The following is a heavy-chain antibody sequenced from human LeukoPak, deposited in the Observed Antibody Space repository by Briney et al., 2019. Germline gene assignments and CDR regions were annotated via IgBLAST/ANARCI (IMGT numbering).Heavy chain of an antibody. CDR2: ISSSGSTI. CDR1: GFTFSDYY. CDR3: ARVTGWFGSSYSMDV. V-gene: IGHV3-11*01. D-gene: IGHD3-10*01. Sequence: PGGSLRLPCAASGFTFSDYYMSWIRQAPGKGLEWVSYISSSGSTIYYADSVKGRFTISRDNAKNSLYLQMNSLRAEDTAVYYCARVTGWFGSSYSMDVRGQGTTVTVSS. J-gene: IGHJ6*02.